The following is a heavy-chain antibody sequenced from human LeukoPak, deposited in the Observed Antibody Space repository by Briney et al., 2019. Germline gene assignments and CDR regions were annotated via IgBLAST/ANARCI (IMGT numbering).Heavy chain of an antibody. CDR1: GFTFSSYG. CDR3: AAVAGTGGVPFDY. D-gene: IGHD6-19*01. Sequence: GGSLRLSCAASGFTFSSYGMHWVRQAPGKGLEWVAVISYDGSNKYYADSVKGRFTISRDNSKNTLYLQMNSLRAEDTAVYYCAAVAGTGGVPFDYWGQGTLVTVSS. V-gene: IGHV3-30*19. J-gene: IGHJ4*02. CDR2: ISYDGSNK.